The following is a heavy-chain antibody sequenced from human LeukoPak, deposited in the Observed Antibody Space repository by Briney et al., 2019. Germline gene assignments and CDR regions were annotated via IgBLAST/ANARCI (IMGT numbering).Heavy chain of an antibody. CDR1: GFTFDDYA. D-gene: IGHD3-16*01. J-gene: IGHJ6*02. CDR2: ISWNSGSI. CDR3: AKTRYGKPYYYYGMDV. Sequence: PGGSLRLSCAASGFTFDDYAMHWVRQAPGKGLEWVSGISWNSGSIGYADSVKGRFTISRDNAKNSLYLQMNSLRAEDTALYYCAKTRYGKPYYYYGMDVWGQGTTVTVSS. V-gene: IGHV3-9*01.